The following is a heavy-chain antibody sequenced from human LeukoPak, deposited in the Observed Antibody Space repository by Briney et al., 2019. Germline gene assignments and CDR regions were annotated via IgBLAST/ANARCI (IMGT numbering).Heavy chain of an antibody. CDR1: GFTFSSDS. D-gene: IGHD7-27*01. V-gene: IGHV3-21*01. CDR3: ARELGTNYFDY. J-gene: IGHJ4*02. Sequence: GGSLRLSCAASGFTFSSDSMNWVRQAPGKGLEWVSSVSSSSSYIYYADSVKGRFTISRDNAKNSLYLQMNSLRAEDTAVYYCARELGTNYFDYWGQGTLVTVSS. CDR2: VSSSSSYI.